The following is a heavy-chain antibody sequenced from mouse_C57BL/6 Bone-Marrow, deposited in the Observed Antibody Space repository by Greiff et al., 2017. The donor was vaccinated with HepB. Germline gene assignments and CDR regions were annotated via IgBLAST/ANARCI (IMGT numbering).Heavy chain of an antibody. CDR3: ARRIYYYGSSYWYFDV. CDR1: GYAFSSYW. CDR2: IYPGDGDT. D-gene: IGHD1-1*01. V-gene: IGHV1-80*01. J-gene: IGHJ1*03. Sequence: VQLQQSGAELVKPGASVKISCKASGYAFSSYWMNWVKQRPGKGLEWIGQIYPGDGDTNYNGKFKGKATLTADKSSSTAYMQLSSLTSEDSAVYFCARRIYYYGSSYWYFDVWGTGTTVTVSS.